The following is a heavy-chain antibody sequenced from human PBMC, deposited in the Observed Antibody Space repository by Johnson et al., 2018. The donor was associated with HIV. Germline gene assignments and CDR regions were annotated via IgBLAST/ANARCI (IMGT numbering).Heavy chain of an antibody. J-gene: IGHJ3*02. V-gene: IGHV3-48*04. CDR1: GFTFSSYA. Sequence: VQLVESGGGLVQPGGSLRLSCAASGFTFSSYAMHWVRQAPGKGLEWVSYISSSGRTTYYADSVKGRFTISRDNAKNSLYLQMNSLRAEDTAVYYCARGPTRFAAFDIWGQGTMVTVSS. CDR2: ISSSGRTT. D-gene: IGHD3-10*01. CDR3: ARGPTRFAAFDI.